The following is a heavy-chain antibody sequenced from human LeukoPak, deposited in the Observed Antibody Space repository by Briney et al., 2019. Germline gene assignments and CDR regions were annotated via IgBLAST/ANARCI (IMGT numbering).Heavy chain of an antibody. CDR1: GSTFNRFA. D-gene: IGHD1-26*01. CDR3: AKGRVGANGYYYYGMDV. CDR2: ISYDGSNK. V-gene: IGHV3-30*18. Sequence: GGSLRLSCAASGSTFNRFAMHWVRQAPGKGLEWVAVISYDGSNKYYADSVKGRFTISRDNSKNTLYLQMNSLRTEDTAVYYCAKGRVGANGYYYYGMDVWGQGTTVSVSS. J-gene: IGHJ6*02.